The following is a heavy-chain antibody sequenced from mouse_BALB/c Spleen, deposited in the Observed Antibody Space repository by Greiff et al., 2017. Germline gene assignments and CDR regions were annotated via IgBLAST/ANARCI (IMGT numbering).Heavy chain of an antibody. J-gene: IGHJ2*01. Sequence: VQLQQSGAELVRPGSSVKISCTASGYAFSSYWMNWVKQRPGQGLEWIGQIYPGDGDTNYNGKLKGKATLTADKSSSTAYMQLSSLTSEDSAVYCCGRGSGSIDYWGQGTTLTVSS. CDR1: GYAFSSYW. CDR2: IYPGDGDT. V-gene: IGHV1-80*01. CDR3: GRGSGSIDY. D-gene: IGHD1-1*01.